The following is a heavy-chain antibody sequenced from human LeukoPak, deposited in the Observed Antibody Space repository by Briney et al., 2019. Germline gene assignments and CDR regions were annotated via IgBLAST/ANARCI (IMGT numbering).Heavy chain of an antibody. D-gene: IGHD1-1*01. CDR2: IKQDGSEK. CDR1: GFTFSSYW. CDR3: AREPGRYNWNVNYCFDY. J-gene: IGHJ4*02. V-gene: IGHV3-7*01. Sequence: PGGSLRPSCAASGFTFSSYWMSWVRQAPGKGLEWVANIKQDGSEKYYVDSVKGRFTISRDNAKNSLYLQMNSLRAEDTAVYYCAREPGRYNWNVNYCFDYWGQGTLVTVSS.